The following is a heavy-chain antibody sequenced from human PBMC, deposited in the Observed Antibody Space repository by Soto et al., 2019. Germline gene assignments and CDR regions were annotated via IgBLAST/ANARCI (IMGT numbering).Heavy chain of an antibody. J-gene: IGHJ4*02. D-gene: IGHD2-2*03. Sequence: SETLSLTCAVSTYSINSGYYWGWIRQPPGKGLEWIGSIYHSGSTYYNPSLKSRVTISLDTSKNQFSLKLSSVNAADTAMYYCARGTVVDTVTFDYWGQGDLVTVYS. CDR3: ARGTVVDTVTFDY. CDR1: TYSINSGYY. CDR2: IYHSGST. V-gene: IGHV4-38-2*01.